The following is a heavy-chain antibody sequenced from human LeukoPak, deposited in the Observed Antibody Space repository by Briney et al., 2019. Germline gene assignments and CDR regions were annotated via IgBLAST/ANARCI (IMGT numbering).Heavy chain of an antibody. CDR3: AKGGVSYTVGNY. D-gene: IGHD3-10*01. J-gene: IGHJ4*02. CDR1: GRSINSFH. V-gene: IGHV4-39*07. Sequence: SETLSLTYTVSGRSINSFHWSWIPPPPGQGLEWNGSIYYCEATSYHPSLMSRGPITIATSSNHCSLRLTPVTAAATAVYYCAKGGVSYTVGNYWGPGALVTVSS. CDR2: IYYCEAT.